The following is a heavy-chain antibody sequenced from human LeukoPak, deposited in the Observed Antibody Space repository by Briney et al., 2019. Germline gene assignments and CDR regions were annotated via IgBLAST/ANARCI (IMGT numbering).Heavy chain of an antibody. CDR1: GFTFSSYA. CDR2: ISGSGGST. Sequence: GGSLRLSCAASGFTFSSYAMSWVRQAPGKGLEWVSAISGSGGSTYYADSVKGRFTISRDNSKNTLYLQMSSLRAEDTAVYYCAKDGFYCSSTSCYGDYWGQGTLVTVSS. V-gene: IGHV3-23*01. J-gene: IGHJ4*02. D-gene: IGHD2-2*01. CDR3: AKDGFYCSSTSCYGDY.